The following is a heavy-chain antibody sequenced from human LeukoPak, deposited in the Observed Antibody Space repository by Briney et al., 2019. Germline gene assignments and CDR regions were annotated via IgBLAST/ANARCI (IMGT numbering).Heavy chain of an antibody. CDR2: ISSSSSYI. D-gene: IGHD2-8*01. CDR3: ARDNGGYLAFDY. J-gene: IGHJ4*02. CDR1: GFTFSSYS. V-gene: IGHV3-21*01. Sequence: GGSLRLSCAASGFTFSSYSMNWVRQATGKGLEWVSSISSSSSYIYYADSVKGRFTISRDNAKNSLYLQMNSLRAEDTAVYYCARDNGGYLAFDYWGQGTLVTASS.